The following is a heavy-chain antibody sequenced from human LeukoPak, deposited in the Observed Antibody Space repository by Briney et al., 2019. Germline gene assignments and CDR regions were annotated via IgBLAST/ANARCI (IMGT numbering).Heavy chain of an antibody. CDR1: GFTVSSNY. Sequence: PGGSLRLSCAASGFTVSSNYMSWVRQAPGKGLEWVSVIYSGGSTYYADSEKGRFTISRDNSKNTLYLQINSLRAEDTAVYYCARERYQSSGWYLGWFDPWGQGTLVTVSS. V-gene: IGHV3-66*02. D-gene: IGHD6-19*01. CDR2: IYSGGST. CDR3: ARERYQSSGWYLGWFDP. J-gene: IGHJ5*02.